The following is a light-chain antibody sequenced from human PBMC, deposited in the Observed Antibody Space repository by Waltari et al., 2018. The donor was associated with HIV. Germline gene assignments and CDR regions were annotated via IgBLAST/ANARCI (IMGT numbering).Light chain of an antibody. CDR3: QQSYSTPVT. CDR2: AAP. V-gene: IGKV1-39*01. CDR1: QSISSY. Sequence: EIQMTQSPSSLSASVGDRVTITCRASQSISSYLNWYQQKPGKAPKVLIYAAPSLQSGVPSRFSGSGSGTDFTLTISSLQPEDFATYYCQQSYSTPVTFGGGTKVEIK. J-gene: IGKJ4*01.